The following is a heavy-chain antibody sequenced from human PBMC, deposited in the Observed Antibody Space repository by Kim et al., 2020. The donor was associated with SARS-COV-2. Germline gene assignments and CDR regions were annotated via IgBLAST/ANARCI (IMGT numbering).Heavy chain of an antibody. D-gene: IGHD4-17*01. V-gene: IGHV3-23*01. Sequence: GGSLRLSCAASGFTFSSYAMSWVRQAPGKGLEWVSAISGSGGSTYYADSVKGRFTIPRNNSKNTRYLQMNSLRAEDTAVYYCAKDGDYEGFGAFDIWGQGTMVTVSS. J-gene: IGHJ3*02. CDR2: ISGSGGST. CDR1: GFTFSSYA. CDR3: AKDGDYEGFGAFDI.